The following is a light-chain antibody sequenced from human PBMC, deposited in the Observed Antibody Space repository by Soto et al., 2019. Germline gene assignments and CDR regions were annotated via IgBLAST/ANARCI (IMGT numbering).Light chain of an antibody. Sequence: EIVMTQSPATLPVSPGDRATLSCRASQSVSYNLAWYQQRSVQAPRLLIHGASPRATGSPARFSGSGSGTDCTLTSSSLPSEDFEVDYWQHYNIWLRTFGQGTKVEIK. J-gene: IGKJ1*01. CDR1: QSVSYN. CDR3: QHYNIWLRT. CDR2: GAS. V-gene: IGKV3-15*01.